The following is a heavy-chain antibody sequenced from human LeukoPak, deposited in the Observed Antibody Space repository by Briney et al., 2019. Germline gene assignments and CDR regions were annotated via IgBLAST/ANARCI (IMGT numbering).Heavy chain of an antibody. Sequence: SVKVSCKASGGTFSSYAISWVRQAPGQGLEWMGGIIPTFGTANYAQKFQGRVTITADESTSTAYMELSSLRSEDTAVYYCARDRYSYGHSGSNWFDPWGQGTLVTVSS. CDR2: IIPTFGTA. J-gene: IGHJ5*02. D-gene: IGHD5-18*01. CDR1: GGTFSSYA. CDR3: ARDRYSYGHSGSNWFDP. V-gene: IGHV1-69*13.